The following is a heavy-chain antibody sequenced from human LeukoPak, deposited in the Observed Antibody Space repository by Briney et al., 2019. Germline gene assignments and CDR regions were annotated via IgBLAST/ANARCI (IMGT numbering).Heavy chain of an antibody. D-gene: IGHD3-16*01. CDR1: GYTFTDYY. CDR2: INPNSGGT. V-gene: IGHV1-2*02. Sequence: ASVKVSCKASGYTFTDYYMHWVRQAPGQGLEWMGWINPNSGGTKYAQKFQGRVTLTRDTSISTAYMELRGLRSDDKAAYYCARDGALDFWGQGTLVTVSS. J-gene: IGHJ4*02. CDR3: ARDGALDF.